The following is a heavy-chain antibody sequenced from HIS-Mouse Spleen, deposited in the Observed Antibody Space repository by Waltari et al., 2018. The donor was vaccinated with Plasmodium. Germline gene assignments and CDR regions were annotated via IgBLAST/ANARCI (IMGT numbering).Heavy chain of an antibody. CDR2: IKQDGSEK. Sequence: EVQLVESGGGLVQPGGSLRLSCAASGFTFSRFWVSWVLQAPGKGLEWGANIKQDGSEKYYGDSVKGRFTISRDNAKNSLYLQMNSLRAEDTAVYYCASSWYWYFDLWGRGTLVTVSS. CDR3: ASSWYWYFDL. D-gene: IGHD6-13*01. CDR1: GFTFSRFW. V-gene: IGHV3-7*01. J-gene: IGHJ2*01.